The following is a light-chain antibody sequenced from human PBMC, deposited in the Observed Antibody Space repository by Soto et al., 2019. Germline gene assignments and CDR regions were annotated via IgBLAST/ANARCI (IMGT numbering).Light chain of an antibody. CDR2: WAS. J-gene: IGKJ4*01. Sequence: DIVMTQSPDALAVSLGERATINCKSSQSILFNSNNKNYLAWYQQKPGQPPKLLIYWASTRASGVPDRFRGSGSGTDFTLTISSLQAEDVAVYYCQQYWSPPLTFGGGTKVEIK. CDR1: QSILFNSNNKNY. V-gene: IGKV4-1*01. CDR3: QQYWSPPLT.